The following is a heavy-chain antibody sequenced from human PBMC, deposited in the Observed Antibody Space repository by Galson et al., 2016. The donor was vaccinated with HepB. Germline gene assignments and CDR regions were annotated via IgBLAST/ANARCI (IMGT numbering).Heavy chain of an antibody. V-gene: IGHV3-53*01. D-gene: IGHD3-3*01. J-gene: IGHJ4*02. Sequence: SLRLSCAASGFTVSTTYMSWVRQAPGKGLEWVSVVYRGGATYYTDSVKGRFTISRDNSKNTLYLQVNSLRAEDTAIYYCARIPYDSWSGSPGNYFDRWGQGTLVTVSS. CDR2: VYRGGAT. CDR3: ARIPYDSWSGSPGNYFDR. CDR1: GFTVSTTY.